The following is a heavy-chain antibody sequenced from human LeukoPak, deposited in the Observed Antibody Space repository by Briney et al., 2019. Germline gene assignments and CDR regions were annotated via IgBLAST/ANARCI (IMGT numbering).Heavy chain of an antibody. J-gene: IGHJ6*04. V-gene: IGHV3-23*01. Sequence: GGSLRLSCAASGFTFSSYAMSWVRQAPGKGLEWVSAISGSGGSTYYADSVKGRFTISRDNSKNTLYLQMNSLRAEDTAVYYCAKAHKTTFIVVVPAAPDVWGKGTTVTVSS. D-gene: IGHD2-2*01. CDR2: ISGSGGST. CDR3: AKAHKTTFIVVVPAAPDV. CDR1: GFTFSSYA.